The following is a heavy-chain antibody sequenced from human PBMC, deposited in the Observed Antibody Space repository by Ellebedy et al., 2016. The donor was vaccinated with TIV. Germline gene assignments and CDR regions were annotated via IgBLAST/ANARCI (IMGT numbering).Heavy chain of an antibody. CDR3: ARGGTPPYDYVWGSYRSYFDY. V-gene: IGHV4-59*01. D-gene: IGHD3-16*02. Sequence: SETLSLTXTVSGGSISSYYWSWIRQPPGKGLEWIGYIYYSGSTNYNPSLKSRVTISVDTSKNQFSLKLSSVTAADTAVYYCARGGTPPYDYVWGSYRSYFDYWGQGTLVTVSS. J-gene: IGHJ4*02. CDR2: IYYSGST. CDR1: GGSISSYY.